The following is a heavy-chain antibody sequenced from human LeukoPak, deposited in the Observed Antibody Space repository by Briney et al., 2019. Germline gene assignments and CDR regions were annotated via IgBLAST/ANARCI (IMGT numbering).Heavy chain of an antibody. CDR1: GFTVSSNY. Sequence: GGSLRLSCAASGFTVSSNYMSWVRQAPGKGLEWVSVIYSGGSTYYADSVKGRFTISRNNSKNTLYLQMNSLRAEDTAVYYCARADGSGSYSYYYYYGMDVWGQGTTVTVSS. V-gene: IGHV3-66*01. CDR3: ARADGSGSYSYYYYYGMDV. J-gene: IGHJ6*02. D-gene: IGHD3-10*01. CDR2: IYSGGST.